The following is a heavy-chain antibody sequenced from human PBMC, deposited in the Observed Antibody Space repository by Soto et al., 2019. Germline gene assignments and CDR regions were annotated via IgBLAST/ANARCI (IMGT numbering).Heavy chain of an antibody. CDR3: ARASQCKSYFDCFAWLDY. CDR1: SYSISGLY. V-gene: IGHV4-4*07. J-gene: IGHJ4*02. D-gene: IGHD3-9*01. CDR2: IYSSGET. Sequence: LSLTWTVSSYSISGLYWTWIRQPAFKGLEWIGRIYSSGETNYNPSLTGRVIMSLDTSKNQFSLNLTSVTAADTAVYYCARASQCKSYFDCFAWLDYWGQGTLVTVSS.